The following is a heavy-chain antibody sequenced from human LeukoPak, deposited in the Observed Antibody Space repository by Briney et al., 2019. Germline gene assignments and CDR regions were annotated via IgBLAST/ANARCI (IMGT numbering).Heavy chain of an antibody. D-gene: IGHD3-10*01. V-gene: IGHV3-23*01. J-gene: IGHJ4*02. Sequence: GGSLRLSCAASGFTFSSYAMSWVRQAPGKGLEWVSAISGSGGSTYYADSVKGRFTISRDNSKNTVDLQLNSLRAEDTAVYYCARDQDPFYYYGSGSYYIFAYWGQGTVVTVSS. CDR3: ARDQDPFYYYGSGSYYIFAY. CDR2: ISGSGGST. CDR1: GFTFSSYA.